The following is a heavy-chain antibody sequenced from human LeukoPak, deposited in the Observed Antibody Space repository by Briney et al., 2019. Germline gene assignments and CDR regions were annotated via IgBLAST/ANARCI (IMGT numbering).Heavy chain of an antibody. CDR1: GYTFTSYY. CDR3: ARERLRFLEWLFNTRNWFDP. D-gene: IGHD3-3*01. CDR2: INPSGGST. V-gene: IGHV1-46*01. Sequence: ASVKVSCKASGYTFTSYYMHWVRQAPGQGLEWMGIINPSGGSTSYAQKFQGRVTMTRDTSTSTVYMELSSLRSEDTAVYYCARERLRFLEWLFNTRNWFDPWGQETLVTVSS. J-gene: IGHJ5*02.